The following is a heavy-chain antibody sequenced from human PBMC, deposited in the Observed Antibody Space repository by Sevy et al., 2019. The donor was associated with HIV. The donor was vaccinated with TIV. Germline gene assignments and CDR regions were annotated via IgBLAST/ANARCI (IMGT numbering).Heavy chain of an antibody. J-gene: IGHJ4*02. V-gene: IGHV3-7*01. CDR1: GFTFSSYW. CDR2: IKEDGSVK. D-gene: IGHD6-13*01. CDR3: VRAIGAAGSY. Sequence: GGSLRLSCEASGFTFSSYWMSWVRQAPGKGLEWVANIKEDGSVKYYVESVKGGFTITRDNAKNSVYLQMTSLGAEDAALYYCVRAIGAAGSYWGLGTLVTVSS.